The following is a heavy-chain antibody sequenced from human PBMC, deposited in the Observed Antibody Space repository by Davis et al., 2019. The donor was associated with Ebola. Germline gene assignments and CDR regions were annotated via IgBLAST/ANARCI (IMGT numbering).Heavy chain of an antibody. D-gene: IGHD2-2*01. Sequence: ASVKVSCKASGYSFTTYGMNWVRQARGQGLEWMGWININTGNPTYAQGFTGRFVFSLDTSVSTAYLQITSLKAEDTAVYYCARSSYTWYFSGMDVWGKGTTVTVSS. CDR1: GYSFTTYG. CDR2: ININTGNP. V-gene: IGHV7-4-1*02. J-gene: IGHJ6*04. CDR3: ARSSYTWYFSGMDV.